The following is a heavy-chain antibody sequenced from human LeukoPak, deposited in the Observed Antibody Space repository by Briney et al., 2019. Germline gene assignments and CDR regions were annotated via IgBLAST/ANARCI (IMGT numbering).Heavy chain of an antibody. V-gene: IGHV1-2*02. CDR3: ARDPYSSSWYGNWFDP. CDR1: GYTFTGYY. D-gene: IGHD6-13*01. Sequence: ASVKVSCKASGYTFTGYYIHWVRQAPGQSLEWMGWVTPNTGGTNYAQKFQGRVTMTRDTSISTAYMELSRLRSDDTAVYYCARDPYSSSWYGNWFDPWGQGTLVTVSS. J-gene: IGHJ5*02. CDR2: VTPNTGGT.